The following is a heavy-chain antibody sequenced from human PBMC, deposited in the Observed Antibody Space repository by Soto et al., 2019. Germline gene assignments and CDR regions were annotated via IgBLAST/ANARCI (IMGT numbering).Heavy chain of an antibody. CDR1: GGTFSSYA. D-gene: IGHD2-15*01. V-gene: IGHV1-69*13. J-gene: IGHJ5*02. CDR3: ARGPDIVVVVAATPGWFDP. CDR2: IIPIFGTA. Sequence: SVKVSCKASGGTFSSYAISWVRQAPGQGLEWMGGIIPIFGTANYAQKFQGRVTITADESTSTAYMELSSLRSEDTAVYYCARGPDIVVVVAATPGWFDPWGQGTLVTVSS.